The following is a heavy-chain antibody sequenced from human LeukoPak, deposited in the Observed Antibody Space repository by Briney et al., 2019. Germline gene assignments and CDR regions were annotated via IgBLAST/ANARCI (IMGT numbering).Heavy chain of an antibody. CDR1: GFTFSSYT. V-gene: IGHV3-30-3*01. Sequence: GGSLRLSCAASGFTFSSYTMHWVRQAPGKGLEWVAVISFDGSNKYYADSVKGRFTISRDNSKHTLYLHMNSLRAEDTALYYCARDKGGYYDSSGYHPWGQGTLVTVSS. J-gene: IGHJ4*02. CDR3: ARDKGGYYDSSGYHP. CDR2: ISFDGSNK. D-gene: IGHD3-22*01.